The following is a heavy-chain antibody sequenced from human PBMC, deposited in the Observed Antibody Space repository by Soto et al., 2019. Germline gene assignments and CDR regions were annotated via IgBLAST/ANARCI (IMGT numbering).Heavy chain of an antibody. CDR2: LYSGGTT. V-gene: IGHV3-66*01. Sequence: PGGSLRLSCAASGFTVSNNYMSWVRQAPGKGLEWVSILYSGGTTYYADSVKGRFTISRDNSKKTLYLQMNSLRVEDTALYYCARGIGSARIPGDYFHSLRQAALVTV. CDR1: GFTVSNNY. CDR3: ARGIGSARIPGDYFHS. D-gene: IGHD3-10*01. J-gene: IGHJ4*02.